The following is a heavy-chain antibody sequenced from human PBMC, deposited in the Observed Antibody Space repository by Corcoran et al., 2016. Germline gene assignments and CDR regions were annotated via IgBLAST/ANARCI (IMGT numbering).Heavy chain of an antibody. CDR2: ISAYNGNT. CDR3: SGERGPYYYDSSGYWRDFDY. J-gene: IGHJ4*02. CDR1: GYTFTSYG. D-gene: IGHD3-22*01. Sequence: QVQLVQSGAEVKKPGASVKVSCKASGYTFTSYGISWVRQAPGQGLEWMGWISAYNGNTNYAQKLQGRVTMTTDTSTSTAYMELRSLRSDDTAVYYCSGERGPYYYDSSGYWRDFDYWGQGTLVTVSS. V-gene: IGHV1-18*01.